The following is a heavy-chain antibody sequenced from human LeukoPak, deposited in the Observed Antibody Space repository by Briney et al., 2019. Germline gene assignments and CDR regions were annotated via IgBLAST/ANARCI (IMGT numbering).Heavy chain of an antibody. Sequence: GASLRLSCAASGFTFRNYYMTWLRQAPGKGLEWVSYISASGDTIYYGDSVRGRFTISRDNAKNSLYLDMNTLKAEDTAVYYCARDPSWEILSYFDYWGQGTLVTVSS. CDR2: ISASGDTI. CDR3: ARDPSWEILSYFDY. J-gene: IGHJ4*02. V-gene: IGHV3-11*04. CDR1: GFTFRNYY. D-gene: IGHD1-26*01.